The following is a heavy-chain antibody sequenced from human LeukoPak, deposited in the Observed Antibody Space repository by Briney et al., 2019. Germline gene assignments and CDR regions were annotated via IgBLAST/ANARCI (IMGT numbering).Heavy chain of an antibody. CDR1: GYSFTSYW. Sequence: GESLKISRKTSGYSFTSYWIGWVRQMPGKGLEWMGIIYPGDSDTRYSPSFQGQVTISADKSITTAYLQWSSLKASDTAVYFCARHEDSISLDYWGQGTLVTVSS. D-gene: IGHD2-15*01. J-gene: IGHJ4*02. CDR3: ARHEDSISLDY. CDR2: IYPGDSDT. V-gene: IGHV5-51*01.